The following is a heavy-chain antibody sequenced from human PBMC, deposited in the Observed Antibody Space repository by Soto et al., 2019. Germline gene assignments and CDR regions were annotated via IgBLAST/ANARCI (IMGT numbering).Heavy chain of an antibody. D-gene: IGHD2-2*01. V-gene: IGHV4-4*07. Sequence: PETLSLTCSVSGGSINSYWWSWIRQPAGKGLEWIGRVYSSGTTDYNPSLNSRATMSVETSKNQFSLKLTSVTAADTAVYYCARDIGSYAYAEGYWGQRIHVTVSS. J-gene: IGHJ1*01. CDR1: GGSINSYW. CDR3: ARDIGSYAYAEGY. CDR2: VYSSGTT.